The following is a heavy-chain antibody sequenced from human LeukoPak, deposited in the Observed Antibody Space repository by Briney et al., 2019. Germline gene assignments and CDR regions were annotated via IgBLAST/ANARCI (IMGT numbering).Heavy chain of an antibody. CDR2: IDWDDDE. CDR1: GFSLSTGGMC. Sequence: GSGPTLVNPTQTLTLTCTFSGFSLSTGGMCINWIRQPPGKALEWLARIDWDDDEYYNASLRTRLTISKDTSKNQVVLTMTNMDPVDTATYYCVRITGGPDYFDYWGQGTLVTVSS. CDR3: VRITGGPDYFDY. D-gene: IGHD3-10*01. V-gene: IGHV2-70*11. J-gene: IGHJ4*02.